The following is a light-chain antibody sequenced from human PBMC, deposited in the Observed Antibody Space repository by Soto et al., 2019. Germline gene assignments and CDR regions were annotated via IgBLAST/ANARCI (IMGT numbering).Light chain of an antibody. J-gene: IGKJ4*01. Sequence: EIGLTQSPGPLSLSVGERVTLSCRSSQSVSSYLAWYQQTPGQAPRLLIYDTSNRATGTPDRFSGSRSGTDFTLTISRLEPEDFTVYYCQQYGTSPLTFGGGTTVEIK. V-gene: IGKV3-20*01. CDR1: QSVSSY. CDR3: QQYGTSPLT. CDR2: DTS.